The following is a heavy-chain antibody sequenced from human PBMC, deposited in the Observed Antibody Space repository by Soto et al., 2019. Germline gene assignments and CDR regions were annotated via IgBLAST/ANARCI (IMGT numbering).Heavy chain of an antibody. J-gene: IGHJ6*03. CDR2: IIPVLNIT. CDR3: ARGVWVTDGGMNYYYYYMDV. CDR1: GGTLSSYT. V-gene: IGHV1-69*02. Sequence: QVQLVHSGAEVQKPGSSLRVSCEASGGTLSSYTFNWVRQAPGQGLEWMGRIIPVLNITNYAQNFKGRVTITADKSTSTVYRELSSLRSDDAAIYYCARGVWVTDGGMNYYYYYMDVWGKGSTVTVSS. D-gene: IGHD2-21*02.